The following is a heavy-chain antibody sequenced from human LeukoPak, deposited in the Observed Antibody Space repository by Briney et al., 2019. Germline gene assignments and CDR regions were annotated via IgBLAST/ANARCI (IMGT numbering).Heavy chain of an antibody. CDR1: GYTLTKLS. J-gene: IGHJ4*02. D-gene: IGHD2-15*01. CDR3: ASGIS. V-gene: IGHV1-24*01. Sequence: ASVKVSCKVSGYTLTKLSMHWVRQVPGKGLEWLGGFDPEDGEAIYAQRFQGRLTMTEDTSSDTAYMELSSLTSEDTAVYYCASGISWGQGTLVTVSS. CDR2: FDPEDGEA.